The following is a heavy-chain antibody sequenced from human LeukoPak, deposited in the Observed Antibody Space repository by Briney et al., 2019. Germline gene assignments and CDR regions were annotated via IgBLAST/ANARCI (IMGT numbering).Heavy chain of an antibody. CDR3: ARVFYDFWSGYPTIYFDY. D-gene: IGHD3-3*01. CDR2: ISSSSSYI. Sequence: GGSLRLSCAASGFTFSSYSMNWVRQAPGKGLEWVSSISSSSSYIYYADSVKGRFTISRDNAKNSLYLQMNSLRAEDTAVYYCARVFYDFWSGYPTIYFDYWGQGTLVTVSS. V-gene: IGHV3-21*01. J-gene: IGHJ4*02. CDR1: GFTFSSYS.